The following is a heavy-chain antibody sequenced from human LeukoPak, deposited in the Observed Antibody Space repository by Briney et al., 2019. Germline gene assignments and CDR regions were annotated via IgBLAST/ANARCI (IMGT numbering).Heavy chain of an antibody. CDR1: GFTFSSYG. CDR3: TWFGEAPVAY. D-gene: IGHD3-10*01. V-gene: IGHV3-30*02. J-gene: IGHJ4*02. CDR2: IRYDGSNK. Sequence: GGSLRLSCAASGFTFSSYGMHWVRQAPGKGLEWVAFIRYDGSNKYYADSVKGRFTISRDNSKNTLYLQMNSLRAEDTAVYYCTWFGEAPVAYWGQGTLVTVSS.